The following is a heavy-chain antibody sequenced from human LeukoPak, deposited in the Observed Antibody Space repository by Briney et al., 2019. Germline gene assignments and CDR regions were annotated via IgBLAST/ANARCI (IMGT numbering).Heavy chain of an antibody. J-gene: IGHJ4*02. CDR2: ISASGTGT. CDR3: AKVLRDSGWEYFFDY. D-gene: IGHD6-19*01. Sequence: GGSLRLSCAASGFTFSDYYMTWIRQAPGKGLEWVSGISASGTGTYYADSVKGRFTISRDNSKNTLYLQMNSLRVDDTAVYYCAKVLRDSGWEYFFDYWGQGTLVTVSS. V-gene: IGHV3-23*01. CDR1: GFTFSDYY.